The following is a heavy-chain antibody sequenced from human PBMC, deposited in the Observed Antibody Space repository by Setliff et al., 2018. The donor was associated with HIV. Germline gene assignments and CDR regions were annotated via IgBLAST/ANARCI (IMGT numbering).Heavy chain of an antibody. CDR1: GFTFEDYG. V-gene: IGHV3-20*04. J-gene: IGHJ3*02. D-gene: IGHD6-19*01. CDR3: VRDKWLVPDTFDI. Sequence: RAGGSLRLSCAVSGFTFEDYGMSWVRQAPGKGLEWVSGINWNGGSTGYVDSVKGRFTISRDNAKNSLYLQMNSLRAEDMALYYCVRDKWLVPDTFDIWGQGTMVTRLL. CDR2: INWNGGST.